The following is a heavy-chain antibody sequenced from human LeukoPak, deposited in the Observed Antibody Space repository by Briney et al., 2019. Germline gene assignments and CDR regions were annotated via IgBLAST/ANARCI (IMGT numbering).Heavy chain of an antibody. CDR3: ARGRMTTRWDFDY. D-gene: IGHD4-11*01. Sequence: PRASVKVSCKASGYTFTSYGINWVRQATGQGLEWMGWMNPNSGNTGYAQKFQGRVTITRNTSISTAYMELSSLRSEDTAVYYCARGRMTTRWDFDYWGQGTLVTVSS. CDR1: GYTFTSYG. V-gene: IGHV1-8*03. CDR2: MNPNSGNT. J-gene: IGHJ4*02.